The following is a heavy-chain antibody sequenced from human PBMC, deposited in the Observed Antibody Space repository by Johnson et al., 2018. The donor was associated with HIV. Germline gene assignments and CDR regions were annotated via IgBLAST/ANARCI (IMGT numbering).Heavy chain of an antibody. CDR1: GFTLDDYG. CDR3: ARHYDILTDPESFEV. CDR2: VHWNGDST. V-gene: IGHV3-20*04. Sequence: VQLVESGGGVVRPGGSLRLSCEASGFTLDDYGMTWVRQAPGKGLEWVSGVHWNGDSTGYADSVKGRFRSSRDNAKNSLYLQMNSLRAEDTALYYCARHYDILTDPESFEVWCQGTMVTVSS. D-gene: IGHD3-9*01. J-gene: IGHJ3*01.